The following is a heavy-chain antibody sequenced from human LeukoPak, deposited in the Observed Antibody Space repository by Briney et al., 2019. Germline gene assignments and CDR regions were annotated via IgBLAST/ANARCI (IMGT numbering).Heavy chain of an antibody. J-gene: IGHJ5*02. D-gene: IGHD1-26*01. CDR2: INPDAGTT. CDR3: VRSVGGTVS. V-gene: IGHV3-74*01. CDR1: EIIRSTSR. Sequence: PGRTPSLPRAVLEIIRSTSRKKGYSQVRALGLVWVSRINPDAGTTTYADSVKGRCSISRDNVKNTVYLQMNSLRAEDTAVYYCVRSVGGTVSWGQGTLVTVSS.